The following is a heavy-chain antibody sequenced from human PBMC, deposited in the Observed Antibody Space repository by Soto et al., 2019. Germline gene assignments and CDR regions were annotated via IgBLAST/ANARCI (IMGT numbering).Heavy chain of an antibody. CDR3: VRQGIGDLHGLVDV. J-gene: IGHJ6*02. V-gene: IGHV4-59*08. CDR2: IYHTGDT. CDR1: SGPSRRNN. Sequence: QVQLQQSGPGLVKPSETLSLTCTVSSGPSRRNNWGWIRQPPGGGLEWIGYIYHTGDTSYNPSLSSRVTIPADTSTNHISLTLRSVTAADTAVYYCVRQGIGDLHGLVDVWGQGTRVSVSS. D-gene: IGHD3-10*01.